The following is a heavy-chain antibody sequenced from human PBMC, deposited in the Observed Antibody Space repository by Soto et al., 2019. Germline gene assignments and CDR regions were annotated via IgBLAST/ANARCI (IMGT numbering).Heavy chain of an antibody. CDR1: GFTFSEYW. CDR2: INQDGGKK. V-gene: IGHV3-7*01. CDR3: AIYCGIPSCFMSLADQ. J-gene: IGHJ4*02. D-gene: IGHD2-2*01. Sequence: EVQLVESGGGLVQPGGSLRLSCAASGFTFSEYWMNWVRQAPGKGLEWVAIINQDGGKKDYVDSVKGRFTISRDNAKSSLYLQMNSLRAEDTAMYYCAIYCGIPSCFMSLADQWGPGTPVTVSS.